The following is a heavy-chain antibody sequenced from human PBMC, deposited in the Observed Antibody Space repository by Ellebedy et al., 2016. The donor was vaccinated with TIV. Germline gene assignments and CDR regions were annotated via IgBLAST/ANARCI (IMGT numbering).Heavy chain of an antibody. Sequence: AASVKVSCKASGYTFTSYGISWVRQAPGQGLEWMGWISAYNGNTNYAQKLQGRVTMTPDTSTTTAYMELRSLTSDDTAVYFCARTAAAGTALGDYWGQGTLVTVSS. J-gene: IGHJ4*02. V-gene: IGHV1-18*01. CDR1: GYTFTSYG. CDR2: ISAYNGNT. CDR3: ARTAAAGTALGDY. D-gene: IGHD6-13*01.